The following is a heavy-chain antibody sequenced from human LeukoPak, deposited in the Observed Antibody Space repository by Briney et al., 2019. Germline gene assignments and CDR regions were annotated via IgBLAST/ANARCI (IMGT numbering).Heavy chain of an antibody. CDR2: IIHSGKT. CDR1: NGSFLGYY. J-gene: IGHJ3*02. D-gene: IGHD2/OR15-2a*01. CDR3: ARERNRDDAFDI. V-gene: IGHV4-34*12. Sequence: SETLSLTCAVSNGSFLGYYWSWIRQPPGKGLEWIGEIIHSGKTNFNPSLKSRVTMSVDTSKNQFSLKLSSVTAADTAVYYCARERNRDDAFDIWGQGTMVTVSS.